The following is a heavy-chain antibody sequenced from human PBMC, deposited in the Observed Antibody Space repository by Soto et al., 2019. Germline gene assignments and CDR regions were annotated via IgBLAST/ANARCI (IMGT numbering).Heavy chain of an antibody. V-gene: IGHV1-3*01. J-gene: IGHJ4*02. CDR1: GYTFTSYA. D-gene: IGHD4-17*01. Sequence: GASVKVSCKASGYTFTSYAMHWVRQATGQRLEWMGWINAGNGNTKYSQKFQGRVTITRDTSTSTVYMELSSLRSEDTAVYYCARASNYGGNVGYFDYWGQGTLVTVSS. CDR2: INAGNGNT. CDR3: ARASNYGGNVGYFDY.